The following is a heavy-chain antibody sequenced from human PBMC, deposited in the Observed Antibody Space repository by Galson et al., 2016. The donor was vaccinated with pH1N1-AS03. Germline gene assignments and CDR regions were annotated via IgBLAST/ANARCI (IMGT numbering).Heavy chain of an antibody. CDR1: GGTFSSYA. D-gene: IGHD3-22*01. V-gene: IGHV1-69*06. Sequence: SVKVSCKASGGTFSSYAFTWVRQAPGQGLEWVGGLIPIFHTPYYAQKFQGRVTIIADKSTSTAYMELRSLTSEDTAVYYCASSPDYSDTSVYYGTAYWGQGTLVTVSS. CDR2: LIPIFHTP. J-gene: IGHJ4*02. CDR3: ASSPDYSDTSVYYGTAY.